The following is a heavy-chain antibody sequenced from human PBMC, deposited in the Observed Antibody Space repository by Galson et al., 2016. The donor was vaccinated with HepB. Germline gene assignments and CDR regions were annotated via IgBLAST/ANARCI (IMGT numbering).Heavy chain of an antibody. CDR3: ASDDSGGWYGFHYGMDV. CDR2: IYYSGRT. D-gene: IGHD6-19*01. CDR1: GASISGYY. V-gene: IGHV4-59*01. Sequence: ETLSLTCTVSGASISGYYLSWIRQPPGKGLEWIGYIYYSGRTNYNPSLKSRVTLSVDTSKNQFSLKLSSVTAADTAVYYLASDDSGGWYGFHYGMDVWGQGTTITVSS. J-gene: IGHJ6*02.